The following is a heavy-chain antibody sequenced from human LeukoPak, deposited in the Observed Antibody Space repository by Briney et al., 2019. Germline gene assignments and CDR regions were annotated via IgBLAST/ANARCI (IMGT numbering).Heavy chain of an antibody. D-gene: IGHD3-22*01. V-gene: IGHV4-61*02. CDR2: IYTSGST. CDR1: GGSISSGSYY. Sequence: PSETESLTCTVSGGSISSGSYYWGWIRQPAGKGLEWIGRIYTSGSTNYNPSLKSRVTISVDTSKNQFSLKLSSVTAADTAVYYCASFSSTYYYDSSGYYRPYYYMDVWGKGTTVTISS. J-gene: IGHJ6*03. CDR3: ASFSSTYYYDSSGYYRPYYYMDV.